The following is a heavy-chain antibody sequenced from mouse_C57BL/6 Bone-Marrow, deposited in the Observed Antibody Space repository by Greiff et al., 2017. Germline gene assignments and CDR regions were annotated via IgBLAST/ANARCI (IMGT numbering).Heavy chain of an antibody. CDR3: VRFITTVDYYARDY. D-gene: IGHD1-1*01. CDR2: IRSKSNNYAT. Sequence: EVHLVESGGGLVQPKGSLKLSCAASGFSFNTYAMNWVRQAPGKGLEWVARIRSKSNNYATYYADSVRDRFTISRDESESILYLQMNNLKTEDTAMYYCVRFITTVDYYARDYWGQGTSVTVSS. CDR1: GFSFNTYA. J-gene: IGHJ4*01. V-gene: IGHV10-1*01.